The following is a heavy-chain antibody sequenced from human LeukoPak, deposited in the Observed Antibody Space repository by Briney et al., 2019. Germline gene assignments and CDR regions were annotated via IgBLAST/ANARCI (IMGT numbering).Heavy chain of an antibody. CDR1: GGSVSSGSYY. D-gene: IGHD1-1*01. V-gene: IGHV4-61*02. CDR3: ARQTGKPEFDY. J-gene: IGHJ4*02. Sequence: SETLSLTCTVSGGSVSSGSYYWSWIRQPAGKGLEWIGRIYTSGSTNYNPSLKSRVTMSVDTSKNQFSLKLSSVTAADTAVYYCARQTGKPEFDYWGQGTLVTVSS. CDR2: IYTSGST.